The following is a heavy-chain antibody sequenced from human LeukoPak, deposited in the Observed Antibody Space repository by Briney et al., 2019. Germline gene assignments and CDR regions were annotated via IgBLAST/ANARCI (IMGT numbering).Heavy chain of an antibody. Sequence: ASVKVSCKASGYTFTSYDINWVRQATGQGLEWMGWMNPNSGNTNYAQKLQGRVTMTTDTSTSTAYMELRSLRSDDTAVYYCARNLRGLKYFDYWGQGTLVTVSS. CDR3: ARNLRGLKYFDY. V-gene: IGHV1-18*01. CDR2: MNPNSGNT. D-gene: IGHD4-17*01. J-gene: IGHJ4*02. CDR1: GYTFTSYD.